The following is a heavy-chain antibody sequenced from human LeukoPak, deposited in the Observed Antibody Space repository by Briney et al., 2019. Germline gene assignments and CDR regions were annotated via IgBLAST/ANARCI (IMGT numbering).Heavy chain of an antibody. V-gene: IGHV4-61*02. CDR2: IYTSGST. CDR1: GGSISSGSYY. CDR3: ATTQLGLIDY. Sequence: SGTLSLTCTVSGGSISSGSYYWSWIRQPAGKGLEWIGRIYTSGSTNYNPSLKSRVTISVDTSKNQFSLKLSSVTAADTAVYYCATTQLGLIDYWGQGTLVTVSS. J-gene: IGHJ4*02. D-gene: IGHD6-6*01.